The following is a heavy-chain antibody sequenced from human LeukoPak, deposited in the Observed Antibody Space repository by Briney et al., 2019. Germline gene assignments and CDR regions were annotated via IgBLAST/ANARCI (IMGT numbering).Heavy chain of an antibody. D-gene: IGHD3-22*01. Sequence: QPGGSLRLSCAASGFTFSSYSMHWVRQAPGKGLEWVAVIWYDGSNKYYADSVKGRFTISRDNSKNTLYLQMNSLRAEDTAVYYCARAPPTYYYDSSGYVDYWGQGTLVTVSS. J-gene: IGHJ4*02. V-gene: IGHV3-33*01. CDR2: IWYDGSNK. CDR3: ARAPPTYYYDSSGYVDY. CDR1: GFTFSSYS.